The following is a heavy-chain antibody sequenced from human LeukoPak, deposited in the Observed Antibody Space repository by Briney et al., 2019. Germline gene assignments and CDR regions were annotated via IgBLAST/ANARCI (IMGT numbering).Heavy chain of an antibody. Sequence: PGGSLRLSCAASGFTFSSYAMHWVRQAPGKGLEWVAVISYDGSNKYYADSVKGRFTISRDNSKNTLYLQMNSLRAEDTAVYYCASYGGNSVGDAFDIWGQGTMVTVSS. V-gene: IGHV3-30-3*01. D-gene: IGHD4-23*01. CDR3: ASYGGNSVGDAFDI. CDR1: GFTFSSYA. J-gene: IGHJ3*02. CDR2: ISYDGSNK.